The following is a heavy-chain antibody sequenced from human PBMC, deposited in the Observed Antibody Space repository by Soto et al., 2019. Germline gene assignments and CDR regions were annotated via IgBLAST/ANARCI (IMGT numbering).Heavy chain of an antibody. CDR3: AREGASIVGATGAFDM. J-gene: IGHJ3*02. D-gene: IGHD1-26*01. CDR1: GGTFSTYP. V-gene: IGHV1-69*06. Sequence: QEQLVQSGAEVKRPGSSVKVSCTASGGTFSTYPIHWVRQAPGQGLEWMGGIIPIFGSANFAQKFQGRVTITADKSTSRAYMELSSLRSKDTAIYYCAREGASIVGATGAFDMWGQGTLVSVSS. CDR2: IIPIFGSA.